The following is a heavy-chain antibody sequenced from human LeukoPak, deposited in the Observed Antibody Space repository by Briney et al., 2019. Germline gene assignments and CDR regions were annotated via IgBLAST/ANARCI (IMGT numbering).Heavy chain of an antibody. D-gene: IGHD3-10*01. Sequence: GGSLRLSCAASGFTFSNAWMSWVRQAPGKGLEWVGRIKSKTDGGTTDYAAPVKGRFTISRDDSKNTLYLQMYSLKTEDTAVYYCTIQLLWFGELLDGDYWGQGTLVTVSS. CDR1: GFTFSNAW. CDR3: TIQLLWFGELLDGDY. J-gene: IGHJ4*02. CDR2: IKSKTDGGTT. V-gene: IGHV3-15*01.